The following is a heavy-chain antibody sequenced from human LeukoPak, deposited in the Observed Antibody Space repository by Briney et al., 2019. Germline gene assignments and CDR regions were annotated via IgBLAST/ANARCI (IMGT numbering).Heavy chain of an antibody. CDR3: ARIGDGSGSYAFDI. CDR2: INPNSGGT. D-gene: IGHD3-10*01. V-gene: IGHV1-2*02. CDR1: GYTFTGYY. Sequence: ASVKVSXKASGYTFTGYYMHWVRQAPGQGLEWMGWINPNSGGTNYAQKFQGRVTMTRDTSISTAYMELSRLRSDDTAVYYCARIGDGSGSYAFDIWGQGTMVTVSS. J-gene: IGHJ3*02.